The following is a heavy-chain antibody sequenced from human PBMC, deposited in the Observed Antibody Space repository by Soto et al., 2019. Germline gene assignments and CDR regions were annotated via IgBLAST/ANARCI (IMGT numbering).Heavy chain of an antibody. J-gene: IGHJ4*02. V-gene: IGHV4-34*01. CDR1: GGSFSGYY. CDR2: INHSGST. CDR3: ARGPHIVLMVYAIHY. Sequence: SETLSLTCAVYGGSFSGYYWSWIRQPPGKGLEWIGEINHSGSTNYNPSLKSRVTISVDTSKNQFSLKLSSVTAADTAVYYCARGPHIVLMVYAIHYWGQGTLVTVS. D-gene: IGHD2-8*01.